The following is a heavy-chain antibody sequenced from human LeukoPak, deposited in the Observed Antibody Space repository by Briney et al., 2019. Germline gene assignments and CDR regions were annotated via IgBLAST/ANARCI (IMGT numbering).Heavy chain of an antibody. CDR3: ARDEPCSSTSCDRPGWGYYYYMDV. Sequence: GVSVKVSCKASGGTFSSYAISWVRQAPGQGLEWMGGIIPIFGTANYAQKFQGRVTITTDESTSTAYMELSSLRSEDTAVYYCARDEPCSSTSCDRPGWGYYYYMDVWGKGTTVTVSS. D-gene: IGHD2-2*01. CDR1: GGTFSSYA. J-gene: IGHJ6*03. V-gene: IGHV1-69*05. CDR2: IIPIFGTA.